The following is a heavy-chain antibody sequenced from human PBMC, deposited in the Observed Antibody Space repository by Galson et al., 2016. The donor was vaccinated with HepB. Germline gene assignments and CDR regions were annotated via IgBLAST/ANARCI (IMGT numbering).Heavy chain of an antibody. CDR3: ARDRPGYTRGTEYSRYYYYGMDV. Sequence: SVKVSCKASGGTFTSIAISWVRQAPGEGLEWMGGIIPMSDTAEYAQNFQGRVTITADESTNTVYMEVRSLKSDDTAVYYCARDRPGYTRGTEYSRYYYYGMDVWGQGTTVTVSS. J-gene: IGHJ6*02. D-gene: IGHD6-13*01. V-gene: IGHV1-69*13. CDR2: IIPMSDTA. CDR1: GGTFTSIA.